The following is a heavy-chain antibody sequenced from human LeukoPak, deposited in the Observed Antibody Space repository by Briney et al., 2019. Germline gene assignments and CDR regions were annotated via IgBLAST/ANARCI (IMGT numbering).Heavy chain of an antibody. CDR1: GFTLSNAY. Sequence: GGSLRLSCAASGFTLSNAYMSWVRQAPGKGLEWVGRIKSKAHGGTTEYAAPVKGRFTISRDDSKNTLFLQMNSLQTEDAALYYCATYSSSYYYFVYWGRGTLVTVSS. CDR2: IKSKAHGGTT. D-gene: IGHD6-13*01. J-gene: IGHJ4*02. V-gene: IGHV3-15*01. CDR3: ATYSSSYYYFVY.